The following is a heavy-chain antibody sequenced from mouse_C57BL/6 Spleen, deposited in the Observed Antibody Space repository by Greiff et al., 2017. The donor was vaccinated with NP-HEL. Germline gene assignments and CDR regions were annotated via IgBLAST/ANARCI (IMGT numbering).Heavy chain of an antibody. Sequence: QVQLQQPGAELVKPGASVKMSCKASGYTFTSYWITWVKQRPGQGLEWIGDIYPGSGSTNYNEKFKSKATLTVDTSSSTAYMPLSSLPSEDSAVYYCARGYDVLYYYAMDYWGQGTSVTVSS. J-gene: IGHJ4*01. CDR3: ARGYDVLYYYAMDY. CDR1: GYTFTSYW. CDR2: IYPGSGST. D-gene: IGHD2-2*01. V-gene: IGHV1-55*01.